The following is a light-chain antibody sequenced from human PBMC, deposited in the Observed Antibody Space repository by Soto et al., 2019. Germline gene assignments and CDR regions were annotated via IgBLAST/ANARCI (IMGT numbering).Light chain of an antibody. V-gene: IGKV3-15*01. CDR1: QSVDIN. CDR3: QQYRNWPRT. CDR2: GAS. J-gene: IGKJ1*01. Sequence: EIVLTQYPATLSVSPGDRVTLSCRASQSVDINLAWYQQRPGQAPRLLVYGASTKATDMPGRFSGRGSGTEFTLTINNLQSEDFAVYYCQQYRNWPRTFGQGTKVDIK.